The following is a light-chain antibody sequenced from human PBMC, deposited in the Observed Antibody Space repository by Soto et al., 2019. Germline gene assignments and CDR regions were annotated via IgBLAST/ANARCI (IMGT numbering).Light chain of an antibody. J-gene: IGKJ3*01. CDR3: QQYDRSQFT. CDR2: DTS. CDR1: QSVNSNY. V-gene: IGKV3-20*01. Sequence: EIVLMQSPGTLSLSPGEGATLSCRASQSVNSNYLARYQQKPGQPPTVLIFDTSRRATGVLDRCSGSGSSTDFTLTISRLEPDDFADYYCQQYDRSQFTFGPGTKVNIK.